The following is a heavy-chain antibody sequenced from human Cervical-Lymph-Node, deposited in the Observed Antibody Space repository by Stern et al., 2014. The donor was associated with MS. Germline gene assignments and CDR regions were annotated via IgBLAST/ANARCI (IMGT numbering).Heavy chain of an antibody. CDR2: SYWNDDK. J-gene: IGHJ4*02. CDR1: GFSLSTRGVA. D-gene: IGHD3-10*01. Sequence: QVTLRESGPTLVKPTQTLTLTCTFSGFSLSTRGVAGGWIRQPPGKALEWLALSYWNDDKRYSPSLKSRLTITKDTSKNQVVLTLINMGPVDTATYYCAHRTSDKEFDYWGQGTLVTVSS. V-gene: IGHV2-5*01. CDR3: AHRTSDKEFDY.